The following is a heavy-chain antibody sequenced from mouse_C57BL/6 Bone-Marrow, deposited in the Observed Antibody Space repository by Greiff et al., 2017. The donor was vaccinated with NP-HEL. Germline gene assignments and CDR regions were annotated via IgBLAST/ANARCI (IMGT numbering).Heavy chain of an antibody. Sequence: AASGFSFNPYAMNWVRQAPGQGLEWVARIRSKSNNYATYYADSVKDRFTISRDDSESILYLQMNNLKTEDTARYYCVRHGIPRGGYFDVWGTGTTVTVSS. CDR1: GFSFNPYA. CDR2: IRSKSNNYAT. J-gene: IGHJ1*03. CDR3: VRHGIPRGGYFDV. D-gene: IGHD3-1*01. V-gene: IGHV10-1*01.